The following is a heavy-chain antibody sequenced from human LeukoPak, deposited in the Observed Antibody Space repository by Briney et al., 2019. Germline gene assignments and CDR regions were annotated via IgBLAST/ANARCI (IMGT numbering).Heavy chain of an antibody. V-gene: IGHV4-34*01. J-gene: IGHJ6*03. D-gene: IGHD6-13*01. CDR1: GGSFSGYY. CDR2: INHSGST. Sequence: KPSETLSLTCAVYGGSFSGYYWSWIRQPPGKGLEWIGEINHSGSTNYNPSLKSRVTISVDTSKNQFSLKLSSVTAADTAVYYCARGLPGIAAAGTSRYYYYYYMDVWGKGTTVTVSS. CDR3: ARGLPGIAAAGTSRYYYYYYMDV.